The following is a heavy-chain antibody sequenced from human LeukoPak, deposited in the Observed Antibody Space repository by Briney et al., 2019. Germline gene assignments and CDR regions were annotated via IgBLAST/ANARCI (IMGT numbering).Heavy chain of an antibody. CDR2: IWYDGSNK. D-gene: IGHD1-26*01. Sequence: PGGSLRLSCAASGFTFSSYGMHWVRQAPGKGLEWVAVIWYDGSNKYYADSVKGRFTISRDNSKNTLYLQMNSLGAEDTAVYYCARDSRELLGSFDYWGQGTLVTVSS. V-gene: IGHV3-33*01. J-gene: IGHJ4*02. CDR1: GFTFSSYG. CDR3: ARDSRELLGSFDY.